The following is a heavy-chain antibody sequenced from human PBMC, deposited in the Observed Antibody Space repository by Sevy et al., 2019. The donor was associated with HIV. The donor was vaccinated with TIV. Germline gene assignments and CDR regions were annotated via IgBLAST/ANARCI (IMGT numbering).Heavy chain of an antibody. J-gene: IGHJ2*01. CDR2: INTDGSGT. V-gene: IGHV3-74*01. D-gene: IGHD3-10*01. Sequence: GESLKISCAASGFTFSAYWMHWVRQAPGKGLVWVSHINTDGSGTSYADSVKGRFTISRDNAKNTQYLQMNSLRAEDTAVYYCAKKGGYGSGSYYWYFDLWGRGTLVTVSS. CDR3: AKKGGYGSGSYYWYFDL. CDR1: GFTFSAYW.